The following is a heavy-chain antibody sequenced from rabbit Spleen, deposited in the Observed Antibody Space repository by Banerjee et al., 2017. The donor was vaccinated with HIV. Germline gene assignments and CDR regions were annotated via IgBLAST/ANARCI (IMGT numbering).Heavy chain of an antibody. Sequence: QEQLEESGGGLVKPEGSLTLTCKASGFSFSSGYDMCWVRQAPGKGLEWIGCIYTGNGKTYYASWAKGRFTISKTSSTTVTLQMTSLTAADTATYFCARGSATMTMVITGYYLSLWGPGTLVTVS. CDR3: ARGSATMTMVITGYYLSL. D-gene: IGHD2-1*01. CDR2: IYTGNGKT. V-gene: IGHV1S45*01. CDR1: GFSFSSGYD. J-gene: IGHJ6*01.